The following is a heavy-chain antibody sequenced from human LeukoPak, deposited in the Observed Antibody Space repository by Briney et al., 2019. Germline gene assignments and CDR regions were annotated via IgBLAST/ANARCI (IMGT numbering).Heavy chain of an antibody. J-gene: IGHJ4*02. Sequence: ASVKVSCKASGGTFSSYAISWVRQAPGQGLEWMGGIIPIFGTANYAQKFQGRVTITADESTSTAYMELSSLRSEDTAVHYCARGEGGFDWLLYFDYWGQGTLVTVSS. D-gene: IGHD3-9*01. CDR3: ARGEGGFDWLLYFDY. V-gene: IGHV1-69*13. CDR2: IIPIFGTA. CDR1: GGTFSSYA.